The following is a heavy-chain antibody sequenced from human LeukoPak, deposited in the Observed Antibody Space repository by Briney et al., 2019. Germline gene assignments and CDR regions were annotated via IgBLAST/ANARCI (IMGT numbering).Heavy chain of an antibody. CDR1: GGTFSSYT. V-gene: IGHV1-69*04. Sequence: GASVKVSCKASGGTFSSYTISWVRQAPGQGLDCMGRIIPILGIANYAQKFQARVTITEDKSTSTAYMELSSLRSEDTAVYYCATDVVGPPNFFYMYVWGKGTTVTVSS. CDR2: IIPILGIA. J-gene: IGHJ6*03. CDR3: ATDVVGPPNFFYMYV. D-gene: IGHD2-2*01.